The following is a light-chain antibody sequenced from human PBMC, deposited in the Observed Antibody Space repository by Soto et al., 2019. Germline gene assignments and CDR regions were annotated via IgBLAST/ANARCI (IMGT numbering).Light chain of an antibody. V-gene: IGLV2-14*03. Sequence: QSALTQPASVSGSPGQSITISCSGTPSDIGAYNYVSWYQHLPGKAPKVIIYDVTNRPSGVSSRFSGSKSGITASLTISGFQAEDEANYYCGSYTISSTLMIFGGGTKLTVL. CDR2: DVT. CDR1: PSDIGAYNY. J-gene: IGLJ2*01. CDR3: GSYTISSTLMI.